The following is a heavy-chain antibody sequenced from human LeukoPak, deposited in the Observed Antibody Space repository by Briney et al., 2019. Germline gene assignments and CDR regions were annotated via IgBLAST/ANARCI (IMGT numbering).Heavy chain of an antibody. D-gene: IGHD6-13*01. Sequence: EASVKVSCKASGYTFTGYYMDWVRQAPGQGLEWMGRINPNSGATNYAQKFQGRVTMTRDTSISTVYMEFNGLRSDDTAVYYCARGIYSTDLYYYMDVWGKGTTVTVCS. J-gene: IGHJ6*03. V-gene: IGHV1-2*06. CDR3: ARGIYSTDLYYYMDV. CDR2: INPNSGAT. CDR1: GYTFTGYY.